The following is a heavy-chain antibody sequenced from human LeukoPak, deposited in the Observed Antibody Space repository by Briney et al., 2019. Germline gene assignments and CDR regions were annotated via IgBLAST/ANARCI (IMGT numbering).Heavy chain of an antibody. CDR2: ISWNSGSI. CDR1: GFTFDDYA. Sequence: PGRSLRLSCAASGFTFDDYAMHWVRQAPGKGLEWVSGISWNSGSIGYADSVKGRFTISRDNAKNSLYLQMNSLRADDTAVYYCARSNYYTVDVWGQGTAVTVSS. CDR3: ARSNYYTVDV. V-gene: IGHV3-9*01. D-gene: IGHD1-26*01. J-gene: IGHJ6*02.